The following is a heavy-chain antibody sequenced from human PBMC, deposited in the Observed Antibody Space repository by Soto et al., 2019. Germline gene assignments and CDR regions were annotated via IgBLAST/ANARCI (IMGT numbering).Heavy chain of an antibody. CDR1: GFTFDDYA. CDR2: ISWNSGSI. Sequence: GGSLRLSCAASGFTFDDYAMHWVRQAPGKGLEWVSGISWNSGSIGYADSVKGRFTISRDNAKNSLYLQMNSLRAEDTALYYCAPDIAVAGTGYSYYGMDVWGQGTTVTVSS. CDR3: APDIAVAGTGYSYYGMDV. J-gene: IGHJ6*02. D-gene: IGHD6-19*01. V-gene: IGHV3-9*01.